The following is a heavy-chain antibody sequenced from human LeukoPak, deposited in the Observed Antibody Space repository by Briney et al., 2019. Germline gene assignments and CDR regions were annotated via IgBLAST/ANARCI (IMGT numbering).Heavy chain of an antibody. CDR2: INPNSGGT. J-gene: IGHJ3*02. CDR3: ARVNYYDRNDAFDI. V-gene: IGHV1-2*02. CDR1: GYTFTGYY. Sequence: GASVKVSCKASGYTFTGYYMHWVRQAPGQGLEWMGWINPNSGGTNYAQKFQGRVTMTRDTSISTAYMELSRLRSDDTAVYYCARVNYYDRNDAFDIWGQGTMDTVSS. D-gene: IGHD3-22*01.